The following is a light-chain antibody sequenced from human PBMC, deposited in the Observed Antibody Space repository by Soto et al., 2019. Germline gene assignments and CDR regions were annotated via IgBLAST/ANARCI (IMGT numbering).Light chain of an antibody. Sequence: DIQMTQSPSTLSASVGDRVTITCRASQSISSWLAWYQQQPGKAPKLLIYKASSLESGVPSRFSGSGSRTEFPLTISSLQPDDFATYYCQQYNSYPWTFGHGTKVEIK. CDR2: KAS. J-gene: IGKJ1*01. CDR1: QSISSW. V-gene: IGKV1-5*03. CDR3: QQYNSYPWT.